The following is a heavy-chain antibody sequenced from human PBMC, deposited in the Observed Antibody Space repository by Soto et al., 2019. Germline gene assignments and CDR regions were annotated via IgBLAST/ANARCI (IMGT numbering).Heavy chain of an antibody. V-gene: IGHV3-74*03. D-gene: IGHD2-2*01. CDR2: INTDGSVA. CDR1: GLTFRSYG. CDR3: VRDMQFWRLDS. Sequence: GGSLRLSCAASGLTFRSYGMHWVRQAPGKGLVWVSRINTDGSVAMYVDSVKGRFTISRDNAKNTLFLHMNSLRAEDTAVYYCVRDMQFWRLDSWGQGTLVTVSS. J-gene: IGHJ4*02.